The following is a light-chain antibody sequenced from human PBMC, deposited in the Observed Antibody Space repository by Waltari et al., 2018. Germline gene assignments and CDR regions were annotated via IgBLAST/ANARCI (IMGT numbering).Light chain of an antibody. CDR1: QSISSY. Sequence: DLQMTQSPSSLSASVGDRVTITSRASQSISSYLNLYQQKPGKAPKLLIYAASSLQSGVPSRFSGSGSGTDFTLTISSLQPEDFATYYCQQSYSTPMYTFGQGTKLEIK. V-gene: IGKV1-39*01. CDR2: AAS. CDR3: QQSYSTPMYT. J-gene: IGKJ2*01.